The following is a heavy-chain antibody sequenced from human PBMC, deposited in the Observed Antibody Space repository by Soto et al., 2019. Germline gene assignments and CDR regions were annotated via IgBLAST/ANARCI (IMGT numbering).Heavy chain of an antibody. J-gene: IGHJ3*02. D-gene: IGHD3-16*01. CDR3: AEGLWGCRDRDAFAI. V-gene: IGHV1-46*01. CDR1: GFTFTSYY. CDR2: INPTGGST. Sequence: QVQLVQSGAEVKKPGASVKLSCKASGFTFTSYYIHWVRQSPGQGLEWMGIINPTGGSTSYSQKFQGRVTMTRDTSTNTVFMEMSSLRSEDTAVYYCAEGLWGCRDRDAFAIWGQGTMVTVSS.